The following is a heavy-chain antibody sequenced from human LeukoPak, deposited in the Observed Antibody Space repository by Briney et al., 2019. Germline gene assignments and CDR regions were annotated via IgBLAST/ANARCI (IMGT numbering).Heavy chain of an antibody. V-gene: IGHV3-53*01. CDR3: ASHGDYGAFDI. CDR1: GFTVSSYY. J-gene: IGHJ3*02. CDR2: IYSGGST. Sequence: GGSLRLSCAVSGFTVSSYYMSWVRQAPGKGLEWVSVIYSGGSTYYADSVKGRFTISRDNSKNTLYLQMNSLRAEDTAVYYCASHGDYGAFDIWGQGTMVTVSS. D-gene: IGHD4-17*01.